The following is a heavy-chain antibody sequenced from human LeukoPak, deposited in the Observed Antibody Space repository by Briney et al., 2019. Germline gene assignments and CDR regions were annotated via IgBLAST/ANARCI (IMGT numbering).Heavy chain of an antibody. CDR1: GFTFSDYY. D-gene: IGHD5-18*01. CDR3: AAGPADNSYDNY. Sequence: GGSLRLSCAASGFTFSDYYMDWVRQAPGKGLVWVSRVNSDGSSTSYADSVKGRFTIFRGNAKNTLYLQMSSLRVEDTAVYYCAAGPADNSYDNYWGQGTLVTVSS. J-gene: IGHJ4*02. V-gene: IGHV3-74*01. CDR2: VNSDGSST.